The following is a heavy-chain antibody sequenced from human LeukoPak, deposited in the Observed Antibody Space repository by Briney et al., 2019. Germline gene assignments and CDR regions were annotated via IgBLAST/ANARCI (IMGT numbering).Heavy chain of an antibody. CDR2: IKSDGSST. V-gene: IGHV3-74*01. CDR1: GFTFSHYW. J-gene: IGHJ4*02. CDR3: ARGGDSSNWYPGYFDY. Sequence: GGSLRLSCAASGFTFSHYWMHWVRQAPEKGPVWVSRIKSDGSSTRFADSVQGRFTISRDNGKNRLYLQMNSLRAEDTAVYCCARGGDSSNWYPGYFDYWGQGALVTVSS. D-gene: IGHD6-13*01.